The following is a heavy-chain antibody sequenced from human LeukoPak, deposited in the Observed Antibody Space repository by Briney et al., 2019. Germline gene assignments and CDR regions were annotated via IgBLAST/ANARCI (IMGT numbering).Heavy chain of an antibody. Sequence: SETLSLTCSVSGGSISNHYWSWIRQAPGKTLEYIGNIYSSGSTYYNPSLKSRLTISLDTSQNQFSLKLRSVTAADTAVYYCTRGSSGYYYGWGQGTLVTVSS. J-gene: IGHJ4*02. CDR3: TRGSSGYYYG. CDR2: IYSSGST. V-gene: IGHV4-4*08. CDR1: GGSISNHY. D-gene: IGHD3-22*01.